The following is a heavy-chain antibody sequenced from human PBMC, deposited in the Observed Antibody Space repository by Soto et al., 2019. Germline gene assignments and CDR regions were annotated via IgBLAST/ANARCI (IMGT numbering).Heavy chain of an antibody. D-gene: IGHD3-10*01. CDR1: GYSFTSYW. CDR2: IWPGDSDT. Sequence: LGESLKISCKGSGYSFTSYWIGWVRQMPGKGLEWMGIIWPGDSDTTYSPSFQGQVTISADKSISTAYLQWSSLKASDTATYYCARLSTISMPREPLYSWGQGTLVTVSS. CDR3: ARLSTISMPREPLYS. V-gene: IGHV5-51*01. J-gene: IGHJ4*02.